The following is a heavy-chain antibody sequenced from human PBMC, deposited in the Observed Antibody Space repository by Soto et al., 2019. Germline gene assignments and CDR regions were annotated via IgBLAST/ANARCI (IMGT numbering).Heavy chain of an antibody. Sequence: WGSLRLCWAASGFTFISYAISWVRQAPGKGLEWVSGVSGSGGTTYYADSVKGRFSVSRDNSKNTLYLQMNNLRAEDTAVYYCAKGRIEGIAVAGFDYWGQGTLVTVSS. CDR2: VSGSGGTT. J-gene: IGHJ4*02. CDR3: AKGRIEGIAVAGFDY. CDR1: GFTFISYA. D-gene: IGHD6-19*01. V-gene: IGHV3-23*01.